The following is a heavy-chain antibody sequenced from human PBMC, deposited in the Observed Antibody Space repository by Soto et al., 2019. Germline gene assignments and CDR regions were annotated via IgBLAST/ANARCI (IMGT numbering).Heavy chain of an antibody. V-gene: IGHV1-18*01. CDR1: GYKFTNYG. CDR3: ARADNYDGSGSYSFY. D-gene: IGHD3-10*01. Sequence: QVQLVQSGPEVKKPGASVKVSCKASGYKFTNYGITWVRQAPGQGLEWMGWITTHNGNTNYAQKFQGRVTLTTDTSTSTAYMELRSLTSDDTAVYYCARADNYDGSGSYSFYWGQGALVTVSS. CDR2: ITTHNGNT. J-gene: IGHJ4*02.